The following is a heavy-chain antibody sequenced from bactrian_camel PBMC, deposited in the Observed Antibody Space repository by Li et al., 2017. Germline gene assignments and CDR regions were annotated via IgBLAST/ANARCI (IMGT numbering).Heavy chain of an antibody. CDR2: IYTGGGST. D-gene: IGHD6*01. CDR3: ATLGTSYAL. CDR1: GFTFSRFY. J-gene: IGHJ4*01. Sequence: VQLVESGGGLVQPGGSLRLSCAASGFTFSRFYMSWVRQAPGKGLEWVSSIYTGGGSTYYGDSVKGRFTVSRDNAKNTVYLQMSSLQSGDTALYYCATLGTSYALWGQGTQVTVS. V-gene: IGHV3-2*01.